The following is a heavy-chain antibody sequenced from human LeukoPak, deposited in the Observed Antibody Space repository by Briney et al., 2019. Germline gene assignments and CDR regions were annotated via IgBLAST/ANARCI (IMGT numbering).Heavy chain of an antibody. J-gene: IGHJ4*02. CDR1: GGTFSSYA. D-gene: IGHD3-22*01. CDR3: ARDGSDYDSSGYYY. Sequence: ASVKVSCKASGGTFSSYAISWVRQAPGQGLEWMGGIIPIFGTANYAQKFQGRVTITTDESTSTAYVELSSLRSEDTAVYYCARDGSDYDSSGYYYWGQGTLVTVSS. CDR2: IIPIFGTA. V-gene: IGHV1-69*05.